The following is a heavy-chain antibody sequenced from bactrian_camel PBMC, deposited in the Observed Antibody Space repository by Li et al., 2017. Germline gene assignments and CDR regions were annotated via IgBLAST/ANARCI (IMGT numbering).Heavy chain of an antibody. CDR2: IYTRDGTA. V-gene: IGHV3S54*01. D-gene: IGHD1*01. CDR1: GFTHC. J-gene: IGHJ4*01. Sequence: VQLVESGGDSVQAGGSLRLSCAASGFTHCMGWFRQFPGNEREVLAAIYTRDGTAHYADSVKGRFTISQYSANNTLYLQMSNLKPEDTAMYYCALHTAPLQCRLVERDYKYWGQGTQVTVS. CDR3: ALHTAPLQCRLVERDYKY.